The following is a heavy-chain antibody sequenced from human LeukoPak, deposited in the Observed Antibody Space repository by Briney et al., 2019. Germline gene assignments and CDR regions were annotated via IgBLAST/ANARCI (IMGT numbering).Heavy chain of an antibody. Sequence: PGGSLRLSCAASGWMHWVRQAPGKGLVWVSGIHTDGTGTYYTDSVKGRFTISRDNAKNTVYLQVNSLSAEDTAVYYCASVFDSWGQGFLVTVSS. V-gene: IGHV3-74*01. CDR1: GW. J-gene: IGHJ4*02. CDR3: ASVFDS. CDR2: IHTDGTGT.